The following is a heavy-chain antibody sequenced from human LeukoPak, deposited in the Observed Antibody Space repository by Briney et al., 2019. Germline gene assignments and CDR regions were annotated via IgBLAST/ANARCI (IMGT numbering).Heavy chain of an antibody. Sequence: PGGSLRLSCAASGFTFSDYYMSWVRQAPGKGLEWVAFIRHDGGNQYYADSVRGRFTISRDNSKNTLYLQMNSLRTEDTAIYYCVTVKRLEYYFDYWGQGTLVTVSS. V-gene: IGHV3-30*02. D-gene: IGHD1-1*01. CDR1: GFTFSDYY. J-gene: IGHJ4*02. CDR3: VTVKRLEYYFDY. CDR2: IRHDGGNQ.